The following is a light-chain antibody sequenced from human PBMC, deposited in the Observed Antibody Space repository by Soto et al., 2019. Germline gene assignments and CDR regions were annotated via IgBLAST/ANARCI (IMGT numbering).Light chain of an antibody. Sequence: QSALTQPASVSGSPGQSITISCTGTSSGVGGYNYVSWYQQHPGKAPKLMIYDVSNRPSGVSNRFSGSKSGNTASLTISGLQAEDEADYYCSSYTSSSLCVFGGGTQLTVL. J-gene: IGLJ3*02. V-gene: IGLV2-14*01. CDR3: SSYTSSSLCV. CDR2: DVS. CDR1: SSGVGGYNY.